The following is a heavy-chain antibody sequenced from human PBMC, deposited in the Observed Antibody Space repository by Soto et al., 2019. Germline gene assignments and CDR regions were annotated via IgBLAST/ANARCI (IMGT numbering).Heavy chain of an antibody. V-gene: IGHV3-30*18. J-gene: IGHJ4*02. CDR2: ISYDGNTK. CDR1: GFTFRNYG. D-gene: IGHD3-22*01. Sequence: QVQLVESGGGVVQPGRSLRLSCEASGFTFRNYGMHWVRQAPGKGLEWVAVISYDGNTKYYSDSVKGRFTISRETSKNTLYLQLNSLRTEDTAVYYCANLIATGHWGRGTLVTVSA. CDR3: ANLIATGH.